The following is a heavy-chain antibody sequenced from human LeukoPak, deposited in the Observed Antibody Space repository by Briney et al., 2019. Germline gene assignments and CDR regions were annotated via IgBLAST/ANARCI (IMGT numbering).Heavy chain of an antibody. V-gene: IGHV3-66*01. Sequence: GGSLRLSCAASGLTVSSNFMSWVRQAPGKGLEWVSVIYSGVTTYYAASAKGRLTISRDNCKNTLYLQMDSLRAEDTAVYHCARDAYKCDSSGCFHYFDYWDQGTLVTVSS. CDR2: IYSGVTT. CDR1: GLTVSSNF. CDR3: ARDAYKCDSSGCFHYFDY. D-gene: IGHD3-22*01. J-gene: IGHJ4*02.